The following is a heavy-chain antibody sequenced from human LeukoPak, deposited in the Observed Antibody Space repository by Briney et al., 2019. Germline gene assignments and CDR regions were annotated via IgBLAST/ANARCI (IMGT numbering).Heavy chain of an antibody. J-gene: IGHJ4*02. CDR2: IYYTGST. D-gene: IGHD6-19*01. CDR1: GGSISSTSYY. CDR3: ARLVPDIAVAGTGGPLDY. Sequence: SETLSLTCTVSGGSISSTSYYWGWVRQPPGKGLEWIGRIYYTGSTYYNPSLKSRVPISVDTSKNQFSLKLSSVTAADTAVYYCARLVPDIAVAGTGGPLDYWGQGTLVTVSS. V-gene: IGHV4-39*01.